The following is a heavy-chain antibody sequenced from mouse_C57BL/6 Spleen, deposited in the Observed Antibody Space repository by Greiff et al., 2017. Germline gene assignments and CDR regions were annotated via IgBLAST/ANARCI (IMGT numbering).Heavy chain of an antibody. CDR2: IDPSDSYT. CDR3: ARNDGNYDFCDY. V-gene: IGHV1-50*01. D-gene: IGHD2-1*01. J-gene: IGHJ2*01. Sequence: QVQLQQPGAELVKPGASVKLSCKASGYTFTSYWMQWVKQRPGQGLEWIGEIDPSDSYTNYNQKFKGKATLTVDTSSSTAYMQLSSLTSEDSAVYYCARNDGNYDFCDYWGQGTTLTVSS. CDR1: GYTFTSYW.